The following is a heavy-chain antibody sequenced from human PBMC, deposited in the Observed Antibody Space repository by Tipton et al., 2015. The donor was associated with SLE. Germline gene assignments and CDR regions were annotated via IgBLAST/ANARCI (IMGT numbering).Heavy chain of an antibody. J-gene: IGHJ3*02. Sequence: LRLSCAVYGGSFSGYYWSWIRQPPGKGLEWIGEINHSGSTNYNPSLKSRVTISVDTSKNQFSLKLSSVTAADTAVYYCARGLRESSWSNDAFDIWGQGTRVTVSS. CDR3: ARGLRESSWSNDAFDI. CDR2: INHSGST. D-gene: IGHD6-13*01. CDR1: GGSFSGYY. V-gene: IGHV4-34*01.